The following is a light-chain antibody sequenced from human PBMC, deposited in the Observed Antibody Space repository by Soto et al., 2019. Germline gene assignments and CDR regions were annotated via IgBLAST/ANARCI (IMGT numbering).Light chain of an antibody. Sequence: SYELTQPPSVSVSPGQTASITCSGDKLGEKYACWYQQKPGHSAVLVIYKERKGPSGIPERLSGSNSGKTATLTISGTQAMDEADYYCPAWDSSTVVFGGGTKLTV. CDR2: KER. CDR1: KLGEKY. CDR3: PAWDSSTVV. V-gene: IGLV3-1*01. J-gene: IGLJ2*01.